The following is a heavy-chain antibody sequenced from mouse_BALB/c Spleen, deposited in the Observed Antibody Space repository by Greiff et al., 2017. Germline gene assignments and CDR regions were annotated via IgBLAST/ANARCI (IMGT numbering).Heavy chain of an antibody. V-gene: IGHV5-17*02. Sequence: EVQVVESGGGLVQPGGSRKLSCAASGFTFSSFGMHWVRQAPEKGLEWVAYISSGSSTIYYADTVKGRFTISRDNPKNTLFLQMTSLRSEDTAMYYCARGSMIAAMDYWGQGTSVTVSS. J-gene: IGHJ4*01. D-gene: IGHD2-3*01. CDR3: ARGSMIAAMDY. CDR2: ISSGSSTI. CDR1: GFTFSSFG.